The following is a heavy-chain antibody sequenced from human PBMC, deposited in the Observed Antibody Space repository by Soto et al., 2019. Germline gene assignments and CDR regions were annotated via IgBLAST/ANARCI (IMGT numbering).Heavy chain of an antibody. Sequence: SSETLSLTCTFSGCSSSSYYWSWIRQPPGKGLEWIGYIYYSGSTNYNPSLKSRVTISVDTSKNQFSLKLSSVTAADTAVYYCARGYGEIDYWGQGTLVTVSS. D-gene: IGHD4-17*01. V-gene: IGHV4-59*01. CDR3: ARGYGEIDY. CDR2: IYYSGST. J-gene: IGHJ4*02. CDR1: GCSSSSYY.